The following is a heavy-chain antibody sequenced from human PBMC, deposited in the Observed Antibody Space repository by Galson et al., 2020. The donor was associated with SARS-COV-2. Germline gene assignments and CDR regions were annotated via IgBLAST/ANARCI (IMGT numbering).Heavy chain of an antibody. CDR3: ARVSIVVVVAATFDY. J-gene: IGHJ4*02. Sequence: ASVKDSCKASGYTFTTYGISWVRQAPGQGLEWMGWISAYNGNTNYAQKLQGRVTMTTDTSTSTAYMELRSLRSDDTAVYYCARVSIVVVVAATFDYWGQGTLVTVSP. V-gene: IGHV1-18*01. D-gene: IGHD2-15*01. CDR2: ISAYNGNT. CDR1: GYTFTTYG.